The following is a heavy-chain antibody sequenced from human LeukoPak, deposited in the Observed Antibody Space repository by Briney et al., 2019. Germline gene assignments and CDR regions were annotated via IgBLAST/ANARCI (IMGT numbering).Heavy chain of an antibody. J-gene: IGHJ4*02. V-gene: IGHV1-69*13. CDR3: ARFYGSSSLRGHFDY. Sequence: SVKVSCKASGGTFSSYAISCVRQAPGQGLEWMGGIIPIFGTANYAQKFQGRVTITADESTSTAYMELSSLRSEDTAVYYCARFYGSSSLRGHFDYWGQGTLVTVSS. D-gene: IGHD6-6*01. CDR1: GGTFSSYA. CDR2: IIPIFGTA.